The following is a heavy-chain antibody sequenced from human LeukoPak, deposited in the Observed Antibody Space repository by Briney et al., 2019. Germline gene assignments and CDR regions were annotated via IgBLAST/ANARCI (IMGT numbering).Heavy chain of an antibody. CDR2: IYAGDSHT. J-gene: IGHJ5*02. Sequence: GESLKISCQGSGYSFTNYWIGWVRQMPEKGLEWMGMIYAGDSHTRYSPSFQGQVTISADKSISTAYLQWSSLKASDTAMYYCARHEYGVAVAGYNWFDPWGQGTLVTVSS. CDR3: ARHEYGVAVAGYNWFDP. CDR1: GYSFTNYW. D-gene: IGHD6-19*01. V-gene: IGHV5-51*01.